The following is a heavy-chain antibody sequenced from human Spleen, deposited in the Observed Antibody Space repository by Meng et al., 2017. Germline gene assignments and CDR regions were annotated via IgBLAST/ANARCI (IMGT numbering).Heavy chain of an antibody. D-gene: IGHD2/OR15-2a*01. Sequence: ASVKVSCKTSGYTFTGYYLHWVRQAPGQGLEWMGWINLNSGGTKYAQKFQGRVTLTRDTSISTAYMELSSLRSDDTVVYYCARGPSEYYFDFWGQGTLVTVSS. CDR2: INLNSGGT. V-gene: IGHV1-2*02. CDR1: GYTFTGYY. J-gene: IGHJ4*02. CDR3: ARGPSEYYFDF.